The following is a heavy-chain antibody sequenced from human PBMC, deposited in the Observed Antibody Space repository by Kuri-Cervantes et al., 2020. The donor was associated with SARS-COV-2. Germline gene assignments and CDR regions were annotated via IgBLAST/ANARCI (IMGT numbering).Heavy chain of an antibody. CDR2: VSYTGNT. V-gene: IGHV4-39*01. CDR1: GDSIRGSPYY. J-gene: IGHJ6*02. CDR3: ARQVELSLDEYGMDI. Sequence: SETLSLTCTVSGDSIRGSPYYWGWIRQPPGKGLEWIGSVSYTGNTYLNPSLKSRVTISVHTSKTQFSLNLSSVTVADTAVYYCARQVELSLDEYGMDIWGQGTTVTVSS. D-gene: IGHD1-7*01.